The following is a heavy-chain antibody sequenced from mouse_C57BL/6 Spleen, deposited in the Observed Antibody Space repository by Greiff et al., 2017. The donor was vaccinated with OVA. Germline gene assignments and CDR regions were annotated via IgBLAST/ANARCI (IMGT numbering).Heavy chain of an antibody. J-gene: IGHJ1*03. CDR2: IDPSDSYT. D-gene: IGHD1-1*01. CDR1: GYTFTSYW. Sequence: QVQLQQPGAELVMPGASVKLSCKASGYTFTSYWMHWVKQRPGQGLEWIGEIDPSDSYTNYNQKFKGKSTLTVDKSSSTAYMQLSSLTSEDSAVYYCARGEFITTVVAWYVDVWGTGTTVTVSS. CDR3: ARGEFITTVVAWYVDV. V-gene: IGHV1-69*01.